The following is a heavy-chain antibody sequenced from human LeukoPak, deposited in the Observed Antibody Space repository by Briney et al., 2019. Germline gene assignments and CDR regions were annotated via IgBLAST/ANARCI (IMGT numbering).Heavy chain of an antibody. D-gene: IGHD3-22*01. J-gene: IGHJ4*02. CDR2: IYPGDSDT. CDR3: ARRMYYYDSSGYADY. Sequence: GESLKISCKGSGYSFTSYWIGWVRQMPGKGLEWMGIIYPGDSDTRYSPSFQGQVTISADKSISTAYLQWSSLKASDTAMYYCARRMYYYDSSGYADYWGQGTLVTVSS. CDR1: GYSFTSYW. V-gene: IGHV5-51*01.